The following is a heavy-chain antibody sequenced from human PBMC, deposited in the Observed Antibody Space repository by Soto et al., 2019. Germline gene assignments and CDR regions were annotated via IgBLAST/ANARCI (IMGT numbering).Heavy chain of an antibody. V-gene: IGHV4-61*01. CDR3: AREYSSSSSFDY. D-gene: IGHD6-6*01. CDR1: GGSVSSGIYY. Sequence: SETLSRTWTVSGGSVSSGIYYWIWIRQPPGKGLEWIGYIYYSGITNYNPSLKSRVTISVDTSKNQFSLKLSSVTAADTAVYYCAREYSSSSSFDYWGQGTLVTVSS. CDR2: IYYSGIT. J-gene: IGHJ4*02.